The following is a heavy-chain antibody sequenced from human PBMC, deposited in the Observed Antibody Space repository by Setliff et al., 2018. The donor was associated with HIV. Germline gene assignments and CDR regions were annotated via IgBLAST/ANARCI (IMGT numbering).Heavy chain of an antibody. V-gene: IGHV3-21*06. J-gene: IGHJ4*02. Sequence: VGSLRLSCAASGFTFSNYKMIWVRQAPGKGLEWVSSISSSSSYIFYTDSVNGRFTISRDNAKNSLYLQMNSLRAEDTAVYYCARDLSYDYDRSSDTFDYWGQGTLVTVSS. CDR3: ARDLSYDYDRSSDTFDY. CDR1: GFTFSNYK. D-gene: IGHD3-22*01. CDR2: ISSSSSYI.